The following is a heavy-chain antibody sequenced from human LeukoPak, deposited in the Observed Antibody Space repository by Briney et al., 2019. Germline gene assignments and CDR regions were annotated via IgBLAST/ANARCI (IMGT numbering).Heavy chain of an antibody. CDR3: ARDALGALGY. J-gene: IGHJ4*02. Sequence: GGSLRLSCAASGFTFSSYSMNWVRQAPGKGLEWVSSISSSSSYIYYADSVKGRFTISGDNAKNSLYLQMNSLRAEDTAVYYCARDALGALGYWGQGTLVTVSS. CDR2: ISSSSSYI. D-gene: IGHD3-16*01. CDR1: GFTFSSYS. V-gene: IGHV3-21*01.